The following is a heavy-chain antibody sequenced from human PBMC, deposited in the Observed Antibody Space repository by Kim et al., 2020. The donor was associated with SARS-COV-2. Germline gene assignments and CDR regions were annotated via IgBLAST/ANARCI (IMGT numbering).Heavy chain of an antibody. CDR3: ARVGGAVAGTFYYYGMDV. D-gene: IGHD6-19*01. J-gene: IGHJ6*02. Sequence: QGRVTMTRDTSTSTVYMELSSLRSEDTAVYYCARVGGAVAGTFYYYGMDVWGQGTTVTVSS. V-gene: IGHV1-46*01.